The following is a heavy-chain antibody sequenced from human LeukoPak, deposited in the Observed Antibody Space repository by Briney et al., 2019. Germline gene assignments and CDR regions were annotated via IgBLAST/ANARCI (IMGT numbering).Heavy chain of an antibody. Sequence: GGPLRLSCTASGFTFGVYAMTWFRQARGKGLEWVGFIRSKAYSGTIEYAASVKGRFTISRDDSKSIAYLQMNSLKTEDTAVYYCTRGFRAFDYWGQGTLVTVSS. J-gene: IGHJ4*02. CDR2: IRSKAYSGTI. V-gene: IGHV3-49*03. CDR3: TRGFRAFDY. CDR1: GFTFGVYA.